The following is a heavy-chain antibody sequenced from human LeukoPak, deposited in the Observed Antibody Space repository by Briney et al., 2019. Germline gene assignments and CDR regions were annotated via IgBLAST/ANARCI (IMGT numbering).Heavy chain of an antibody. V-gene: IGHV4-38-2*02. Sequence: SETLSLTCAVSGYSISSGYYWGWIRQPPGKGLDWIGSIYHSGSTYYNPSLKSRVTISVDTSKNQFSLKLSSVTATDAAIYYCERERSSSSDYWGQGTLVTVSS. CDR2: IYHSGST. D-gene: IGHD6-6*01. CDR1: GYSISSGYY. CDR3: ERERSSSSDY. J-gene: IGHJ4*02.